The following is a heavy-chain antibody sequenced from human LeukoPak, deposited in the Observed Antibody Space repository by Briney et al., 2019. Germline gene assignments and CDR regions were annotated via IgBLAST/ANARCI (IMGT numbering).Heavy chain of an antibody. J-gene: IGHJ6*02. CDR1: GSTFSSYA. D-gene: IGHD6-19*01. CDR2: ITGSGGST. V-gene: IGHV3-23*01. CDR3: ATRAGVAVADSYYYYGLDV. Sequence: GGSLRLSCAASGSTFSSYAMTWVRQAPGKGLEWVSRITGSGGSTYYADSVKGRFTISRDNSKNTLYLQMNSLRADDTAVYYCATRAGVAVADSYYYYGLDVWGQGTTVTVSS.